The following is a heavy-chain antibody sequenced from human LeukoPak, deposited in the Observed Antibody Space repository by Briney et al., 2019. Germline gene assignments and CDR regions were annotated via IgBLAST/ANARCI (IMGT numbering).Heavy chain of an antibody. J-gene: IGHJ5*02. CDR1: GGSVSSGSYY. D-gene: IGHD2-15*01. CDR2: IYYSGST. CDR3: ARTHNQYCSGGSCYPYNWFDP. V-gene: IGHV4-61*01. Sequence: SETLSLTCTVSGGSVSSGSYYWSWIRQPPGKGLEWIGYIYYSGSTNYNPSLKSRVTISVDTSKNQFSLKLSSVTAADTAVYYCARTHNQYCSGGSCYPYNWFDPWGQGTLVAVSS.